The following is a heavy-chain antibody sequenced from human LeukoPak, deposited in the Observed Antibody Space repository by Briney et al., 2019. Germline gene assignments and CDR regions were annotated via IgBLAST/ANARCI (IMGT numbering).Heavy chain of an antibody. V-gene: IGHV1-2*02. CDR1: GYTFTGYY. CDR2: INPNSGAT. D-gene: IGHD3-10*01. J-gene: IGHJ5*02. CDR3: ARGRFGEWDNWFDP. Sequence: ASVKVSCKASGYTFTGYYIHWVRQAPGQGLEWMAWINPNSGATNYAQKFQGRVSMTRDTSISTAYMALSRLTSDDTAVYFCARGRFGEWDNWFDPWGQATLVTVSS.